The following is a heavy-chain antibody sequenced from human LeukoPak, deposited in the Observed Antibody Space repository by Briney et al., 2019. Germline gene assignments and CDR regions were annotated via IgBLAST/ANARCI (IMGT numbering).Heavy chain of an antibody. CDR1: GGSIINHY. D-gene: IGHD6-19*01. CDR2: IYSSGSA. V-gene: IGHV4-4*07. J-gene: IGHJ5*02. Sequence: SETLSLTCTVSGGSIINHYWSWIRQPAGKGLEWIGRIYSSGSANYSPSLKSRVSMSIDTSNNHFSLNLTSVTAADTALYFCARDVRYASGWSTPESWGQGTLVTVPS. CDR3: ARDVRYASGWSTPES.